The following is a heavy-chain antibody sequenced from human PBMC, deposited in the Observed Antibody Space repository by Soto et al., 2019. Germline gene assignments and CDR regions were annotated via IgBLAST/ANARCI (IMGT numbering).Heavy chain of an antibody. V-gene: IGHV4-39*01. CDR2: IYYSGST. CDR1: GGSISSSSYY. Sequence: SETLSLTCTVSGGSISSSSYYWGWIRQPPGKGLEWIGSIYYSGSTYYNPPLKSRVTISVDTSKNQFSLKLSSVTAADTAVYYCARNGIVVPAAISRNWFDPWGQGTLVTVSS. J-gene: IGHJ5*02. CDR3: ARNGIVVPAAISRNWFDP. D-gene: IGHD2-2*01.